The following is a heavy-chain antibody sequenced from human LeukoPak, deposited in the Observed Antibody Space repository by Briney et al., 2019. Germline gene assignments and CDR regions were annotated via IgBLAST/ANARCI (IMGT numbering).Heavy chain of an antibody. CDR1: GFTFSDYY. CDR2: ISSSGSTI. D-gene: IGHD3-9*01. J-gene: IGHJ4*02. V-gene: IGHV3-11*04. CDR3: AKEGNYDILTGYYSDY. Sequence: PGGSLRLSCAASGFTFSDYYMNWIRQAPGKGLELVSYISSSGSTIYYADSVKGRFTISRDNAKNSLYLQMNSLRAEDTAVYYCAKEGNYDILTGYYSDYWGQGTLVTVSS.